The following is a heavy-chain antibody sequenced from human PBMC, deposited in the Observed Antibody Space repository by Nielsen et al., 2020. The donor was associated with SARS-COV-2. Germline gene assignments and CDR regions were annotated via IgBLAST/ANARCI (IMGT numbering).Heavy chain of an antibody. J-gene: IGHJ4*02. CDR2: IYYSGST. CDR3: ARRAVAGTRGLYYFDY. Sequence: SETLSLTCTVSGGSISSYYWSWIRQPPGKGLEWIGYIYYSGSTNYNPSLKSRVTISVDTSKNQFSLKLSSVTAADTAVYYCARRAVAGTRGLYYFDYWGQGTLVTVSS. CDR1: GGSISSYY. D-gene: IGHD6-19*01. V-gene: IGHV4-59*08.